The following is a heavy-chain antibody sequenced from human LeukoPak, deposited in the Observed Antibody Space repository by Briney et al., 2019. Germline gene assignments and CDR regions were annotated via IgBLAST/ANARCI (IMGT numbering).Heavy chain of an antibody. CDR1: GGSFSGYY. Sequence: PSETLSLTCAVYGGSFSGYYWSWIRQPPGKGLEWIGEINHSGSTNYNPSLKSRVTISVDTSKNQFSLKLSSVTAADTAVYYCARFTVTHTASFDYWGQGTLVTVSS. CDR2: INHSGST. D-gene: IGHD4-17*01. J-gene: IGHJ4*02. V-gene: IGHV4-34*01. CDR3: ARFTVTHTASFDY.